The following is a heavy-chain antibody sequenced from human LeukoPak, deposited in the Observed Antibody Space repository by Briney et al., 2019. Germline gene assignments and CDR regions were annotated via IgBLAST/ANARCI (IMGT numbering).Heavy chain of an antibody. V-gene: IGHV3-30*18. Sequence: GGSLRLSCAASGVTFSTFGMHWVRQAPGKGLEELAVISYVGSYKYFADSVKGRFTISRDNSKNTLYLQMNSLIAEDTALYYCAKHGYCSGISCFFDFWGQGTLVTVSS. CDR3: AKHGYCSGISCFFDF. CDR1: GVTFSTFG. CDR2: ISYVGSYK. J-gene: IGHJ4*02. D-gene: IGHD2-2*03.